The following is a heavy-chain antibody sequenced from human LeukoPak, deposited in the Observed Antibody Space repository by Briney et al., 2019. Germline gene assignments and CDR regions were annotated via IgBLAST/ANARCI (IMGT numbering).Heavy chain of an antibody. J-gene: IGHJ6*04. CDR1: GGSISSYY. V-gene: IGHV4-59*01. D-gene: IGHD3-3*01. Sequence: PSETLSLTCTVSGGSISSYYWSWIRQPPGKGLEWIGYIYYSGSTNYNPSLKSRDTISVDTSKNQFSLKLSSVTAADTAVYYCARDGRVRSHYYYYGMDVWGKGTTVTVSS. CDR3: ARDGRVRSHYYYYGMDV. CDR2: IYYSGST.